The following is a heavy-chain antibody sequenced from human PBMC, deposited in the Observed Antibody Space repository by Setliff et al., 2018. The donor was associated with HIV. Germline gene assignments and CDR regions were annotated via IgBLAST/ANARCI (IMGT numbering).Heavy chain of an antibody. Sequence: GESLKISCQASGYTFTNHWIGRVRQMPGEGLEWMAIIYPGDSDVRYNPSFQGQVTVSVDKSITTAYLQWSALKASDTATYYCAREHRLCSGERCVLPDYWGQGTLVTVSS. V-gene: IGHV5-51*01. J-gene: IGHJ4*02. CDR3: AREHRLCSGERCVLPDY. CDR2: IYPGDSDV. CDR1: GYTFTNHW. D-gene: IGHD2-15*01.